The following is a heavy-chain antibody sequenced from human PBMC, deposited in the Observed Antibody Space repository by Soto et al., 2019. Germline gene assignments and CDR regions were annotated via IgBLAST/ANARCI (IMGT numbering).Heavy chain of an antibody. V-gene: IGHV3-30-3*01. CDR3: ARGFGDLYYYYFYGMDV. Sequence: QVQLVESGGGVVQPGRSLRLSCAASGFTFSSYAMHWVRQAPGKGLEWVAVISYDGSNKYYADSVKGRFTISRDNSKKMLCLQMNSLRAEDTAVYYCARGFGDLYYYYFYGMDVWCQGTTVTVSS. J-gene: IGHJ6*02. CDR1: GFTFSSYA. CDR2: ISYDGSNK. D-gene: IGHD3-10*01.